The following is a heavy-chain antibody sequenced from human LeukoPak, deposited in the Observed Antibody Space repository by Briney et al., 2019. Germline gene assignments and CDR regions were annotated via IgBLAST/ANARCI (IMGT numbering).Heavy chain of an antibody. CDR1: GGSFSGYN. CDR3: ARGCGGYCSSTPTHYYYYAMDV. J-gene: IGHJ6*02. V-gene: IGHV4-34*01. Sequence: SETLSLTCAVYGGSFSGYNWSWIRQPPGKGLEWIGQINHSGSTNYNPSLKSRVTISVDTSKNHFSLKLSSVTAADTAVYYCARGCGGYCSSTPTHYYYYAMDVWGQGTTVTVSS. CDR2: INHSGST. D-gene: IGHD2-2*01.